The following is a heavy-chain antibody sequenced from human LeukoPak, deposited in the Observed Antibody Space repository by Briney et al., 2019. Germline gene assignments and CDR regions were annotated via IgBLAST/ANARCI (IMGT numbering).Heavy chain of an antibody. Sequence: LQTLCPTSTVSGASVTSLYWRWSWQRPGKALGWIGHMSYIDSAPYTPSLSSRESISMETCTSNMSLSLSSVSPPRTPVYFTLRAAGRMSGDGCDYWGQGTLVTVSS. J-gene: IGHJ4*02. D-gene: IGHD2-21*01. CDR2: MSYIDSA. CDR3: LRAAGRMSGDGCDY. CDR1: GASVTSLY. V-gene: IGHV4-59*02.